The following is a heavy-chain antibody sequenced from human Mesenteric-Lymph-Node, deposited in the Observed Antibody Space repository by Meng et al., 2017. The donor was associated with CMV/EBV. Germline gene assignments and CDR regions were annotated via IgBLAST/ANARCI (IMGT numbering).Heavy chain of an antibody. CDR1: GFGFSSYA. J-gene: IGHJ5*01. CDR3: ARWDTGFDC. D-gene: IGHD1-26*01. CDR2: ISYDGSTQ. Sequence: GESLKISCAASGFGFSSYAMHWVRQAPGKGLEWVAVISYDGSTQYYADSVKGRFTISRDNPKSTLYLQMNSLRAEDTALYYCARWDTGFDCWGQGTLVTVSS. V-gene: IGHV3-30-3*01.